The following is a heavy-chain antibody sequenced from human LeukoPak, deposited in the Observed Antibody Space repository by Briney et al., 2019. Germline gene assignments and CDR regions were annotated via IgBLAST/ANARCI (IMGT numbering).Heavy chain of an antibody. D-gene: IGHD1-26*01. J-gene: IGHJ6*03. CDR3: ASQGHHGKIVGTTLSYFYMDV. V-gene: IGHV4-34*01. CDR1: GGSFSGYY. Sequence: SETLSLTCAVYGGSFSGYYWSWIRQPPGKGLEWIGEINHSGSTNYNPSLKSRVIISVYTSKNQFSLKLSSVTAADTAFYYCASQGHHGKIVGTTLSYFYMDVWGKGTTVTVSS. CDR2: INHSGST.